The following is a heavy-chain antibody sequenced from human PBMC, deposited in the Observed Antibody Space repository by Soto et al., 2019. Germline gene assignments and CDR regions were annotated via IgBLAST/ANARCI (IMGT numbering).Heavy chain of an antibody. Sequence: GGSLRLSCAASGFTFSSYAMSWVRQAPGKGLEWVSAISGSGGSTYYADSVKGRFTISRDNSKNTLYMQMNSLRAEDTAVYYCTFSQIFGGVIVTESTSYLPIDYWGQGTLVTVSS. J-gene: IGHJ4*02. CDR2: ISGSGGST. D-gene: IGHD3-16*02. CDR3: TFSQIFGGVIVTESTSYLPIDY. V-gene: IGHV3-23*01. CDR1: GFTFSSYA.